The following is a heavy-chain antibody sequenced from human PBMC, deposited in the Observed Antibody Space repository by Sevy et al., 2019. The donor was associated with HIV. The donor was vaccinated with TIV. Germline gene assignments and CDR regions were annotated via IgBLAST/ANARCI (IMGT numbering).Heavy chain of an antibody. Sequence: GGSLRLSCAASGFTFTNSAMRWVRQAPGKGLEWISFISSGTTYTKYADSVRGRFTISRDNSKNSLFLQMNSLRGDDTAIYYCARDRRNYGGQYFDYWGQGTLVTVSS. V-gene: IGHV3-11*06. CDR2: ISSGTTYT. CDR3: ARDRRNYGGQYFDY. D-gene: IGHD4-17*01. CDR1: GFTFTNSA. J-gene: IGHJ4*02.